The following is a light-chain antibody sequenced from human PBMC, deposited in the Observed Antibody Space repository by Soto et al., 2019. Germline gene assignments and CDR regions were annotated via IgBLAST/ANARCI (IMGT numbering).Light chain of an antibody. CDR1: QTVRNNY. Sequence: VLTHSRGTLSLSPGERATLSCRASQTVRNNYLAWYQQKPGQAPRLLIYDASSRATGIPDRFSGGGSGTDFTLTISRLEPEDFAVYYCQQRSNWPPTFGQGTRREIK. CDR2: DAS. V-gene: IGKV3D-20*02. J-gene: IGKJ5*01. CDR3: QQRSNWPPT.